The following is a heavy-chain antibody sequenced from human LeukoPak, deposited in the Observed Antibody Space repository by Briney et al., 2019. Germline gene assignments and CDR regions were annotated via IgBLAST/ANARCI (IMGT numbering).Heavy chain of an antibody. Sequence: GASVKVSCKASGYTFTSYGISWVRQAPGQGLEGMGWISAYNGNTNYAQKLQGRVTMTTDTSTSTAYMELRSLRSDDTAVYYCARVGVYYYDSSGYYAFDIWGQGTMVTVSS. D-gene: IGHD3-22*01. J-gene: IGHJ3*02. CDR3: ARVGVYYYDSSGYYAFDI. V-gene: IGHV1-18*01. CDR2: ISAYNGNT. CDR1: GYTFTSYG.